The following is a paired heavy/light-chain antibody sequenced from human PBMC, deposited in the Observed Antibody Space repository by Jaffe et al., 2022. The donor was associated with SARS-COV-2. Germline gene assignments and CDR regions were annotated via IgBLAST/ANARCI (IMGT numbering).Light chain of an antibody. J-gene: IGLJ3*02. CDR3: AVWDDSLNGVV. CDR1: NSNIGRNT. Sequence: QSVLTQPPSASGTPGQRVTISCSGSNSNIGRNTLNWYQQLPGTAPKVLIYSNNQRPSGVPDRFSGSKSGTSASLAISGLQSEDEADYYCAVWDDSLNGVVFGGGTKLTVL. CDR2: SNN. V-gene: IGLV1-44*01.
Heavy chain of an antibody. CDR3: ARILGDNWNRYGFDP. CDR1: GFSLGNVRMG. D-gene: IGHD1-20*01. J-gene: IGHJ5*02. Sequence: QVTLKESGPVLVKPTETLTLTCTVSGFSLGNVRMGVSWVRQPPGKALEWLAHIFSNDAKSYRTSLKTRLTISKDTSKSQVVLTMTNMDPVDTATYYCARILGDNWNRYGFDPWGQGTLVTVSS. CDR2: IFSNDAK. V-gene: IGHV2-26*01.